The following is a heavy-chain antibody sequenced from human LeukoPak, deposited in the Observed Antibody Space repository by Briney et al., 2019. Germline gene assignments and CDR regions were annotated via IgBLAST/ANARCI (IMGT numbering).Heavy chain of an antibody. CDR3: ARSSSGWPLYFDC. D-gene: IGHD6-19*01. V-gene: IGHV1-2*02. CDR1: GYTFTDSN. Sequence: ASVKVSCKASGYTFTDSNLHWVRQAPGEGVEWMGWINPKSGGTKFAQKHQGGVTMTADTSIDTAYLELSNLKSDDTAIYYCARSSSGWPLYFDCWGQGTLVTVSS. J-gene: IGHJ4*02. CDR2: INPKSGGT.